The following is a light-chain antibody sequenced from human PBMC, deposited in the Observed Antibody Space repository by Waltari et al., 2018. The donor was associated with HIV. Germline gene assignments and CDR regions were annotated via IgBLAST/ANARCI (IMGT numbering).Light chain of an antibody. CDR1: ESVTTSH. V-gene: IGKV3-20*01. CDR3: QQYGLSPST. J-gene: IGKJ5*01. Sequence: EIVLTQSPGTLSLSPGERGTLSCRASESVTTSHLAWYQQKPGQAPRLLIYRISNRATGIPDRFRGSGSGADFSLSISRLEPEDSAVYYCQQYGLSPSTFGQGTRLEIK. CDR2: RIS.